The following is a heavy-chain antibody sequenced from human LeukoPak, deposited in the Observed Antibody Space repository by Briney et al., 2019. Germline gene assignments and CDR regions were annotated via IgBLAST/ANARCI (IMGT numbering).Heavy chain of an antibody. CDR2: ISWNSGSI. D-gene: IGHD3-10*01. Sequence: GRSLRLSCAASGFTFDDYAMHWVRQAPGKGLEWVSGISWNSGSIGYADSVKGRFTISRDNAKNSLYLQMNSLRAEDTAVYYCARNTAGKPHLFDYWGQGTLVTVSS. J-gene: IGHJ4*02. CDR3: ARNTAGKPHLFDY. V-gene: IGHV3-9*01. CDR1: GFTFDDYA.